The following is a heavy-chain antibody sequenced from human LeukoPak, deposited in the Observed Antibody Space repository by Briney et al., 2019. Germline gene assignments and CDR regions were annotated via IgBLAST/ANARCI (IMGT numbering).Heavy chain of an antibody. CDR2: IRRGAYGGAA. V-gene: IGHV3-49*04. CDR3: SRNGLVDFDY. CDR1: GFAFDDFA. Sequence: GGSLRLSCTTSGFAFDDFAMSWVRQPAGKGLEWVGFIRRGAYGGAAEYAASVKGRFIISRDDSKGIAYLQMNSLKTEDTAVYYCSRNGLVDFDYWGQGSRVIVSP. J-gene: IGHJ4*02.